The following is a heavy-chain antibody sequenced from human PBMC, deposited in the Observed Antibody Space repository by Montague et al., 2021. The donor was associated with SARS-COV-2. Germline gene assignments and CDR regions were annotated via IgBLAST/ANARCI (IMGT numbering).Heavy chain of an antibody. CDR2: VYFSVST. Sequence: SETLSLTCPVSCPWTGTSNSCSGRMRTRPDTSQQRIGNVYFSVSTYYNPSLKSRVTISVDTSKNQFSLKPSSVTAADTAVYYCARVGRQQLVRLSGMDVWGQGTTVTVSS. V-gene: IGHV4-39*07. CDR3: ARVGRQQLVRLSGMDV. CDR1: CPWTGTSNSC. J-gene: IGHJ6*02. D-gene: IGHD6-13*01.